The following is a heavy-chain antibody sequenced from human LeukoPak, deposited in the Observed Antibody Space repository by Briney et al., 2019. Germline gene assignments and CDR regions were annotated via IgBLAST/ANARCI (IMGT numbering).Heavy chain of an antibody. D-gene: IGHD2-2*01. CDR2: IQQDGSEK. J-gene: IGHJ4*02. Sequence: GGSLRLSCAASRFTFSSDWMSWVRQAPGKGPEWVANIQQDGSEKYYVDSVKGRFTISRDNAKNSLYLQMNSLRAEDTAVYYCARDARVVLDYWGQGTLVTVSS. V-gene: IGHV3-7*01. CDR1: RFTFSSDW. CDR3: ARDARVVLDY.